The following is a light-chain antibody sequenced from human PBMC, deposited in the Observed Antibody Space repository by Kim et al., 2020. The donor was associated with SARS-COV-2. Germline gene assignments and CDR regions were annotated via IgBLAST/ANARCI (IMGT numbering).Light chain of an antibody. CDR1: SSNIASNT. V-gene: IGLV1-44*01. J-gene: IGLJ2*01. Sequence: GQETTLHCAGSSSNIASNTVNWYQQLPGTAPKLLISSNNRRPSGVPDRFSGSRSGTSASLAISGLQSEDEAGYYCAAWDDSLNGAVFGGGTQLTVL. CDR2: SNN. CDR3: AAWDDSLNGAV.